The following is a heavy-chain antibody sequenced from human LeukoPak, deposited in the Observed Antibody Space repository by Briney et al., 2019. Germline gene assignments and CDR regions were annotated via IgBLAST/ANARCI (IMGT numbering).Heavy chain of an antibody. D-gene: IGHD1-14*01. J-gene: IGHJ4*02. Sequence: SETLSLTCTISGYSISSGYYWGWIRQPPGKGLEWIGSIYHGGSTYYNPSLKSRVTISVDTSKNQFSLKLSSVTAADTAVYFCARDSWPEVVRFDYWGQGTLVTVSS. V-gene: IGHV4-38-2*02. CDR1: GYSISSGYY. CDR3: ARDSWPEVVRFDY. CDR2: IYHGGST.